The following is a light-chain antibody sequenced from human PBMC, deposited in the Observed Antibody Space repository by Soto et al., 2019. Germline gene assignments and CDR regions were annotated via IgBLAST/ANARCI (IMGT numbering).Light chain of an antibody. CDR2: EVS. Sequence: QSALTQPASVSGSPGQSITISCAGTSSDIGGYNYVSWYQQHPGKAPKVMIYEVSNRPSGVSNRFSGSKSGNTASLTISGLQAEDEADYYCSSYAGTYTGVFGGGTKLTVL. CDR3: SSYAGTYTGV. J-gene: IGLJ3*02. CDR1: SSDIGGYNY. V-gene: IGLV2-14*01.